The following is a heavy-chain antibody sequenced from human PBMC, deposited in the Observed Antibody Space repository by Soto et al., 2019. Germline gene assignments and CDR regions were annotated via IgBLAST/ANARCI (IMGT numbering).Heavy chain of an antibody. V-gene: IGHV1-18*01. J-gene: IGHJ4*02. Sequence: GASVKVSCKTSGYTFSNYATTWVRQAPGQGLEWMGWISAYNGNTNYAQKLQGRVTMTTDTSTSTAYMELRSLRSDDTAVYYCARDRVVRYCSGGSCYPLRSYFDYWGQGTLVTVSS. CDR2: ISAYNGNT. CDR1: GYTFSNYA. D-gene: IGHD2-15*01. CDR3: ARDRVVRYCSGGSCYPLRSYFDY.